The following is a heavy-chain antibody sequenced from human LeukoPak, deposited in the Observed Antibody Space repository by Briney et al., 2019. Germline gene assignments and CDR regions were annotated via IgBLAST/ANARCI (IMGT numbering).Heavy chain of an antibody. CDR3: TTGRIAENAFDI. CDR1: GFTFSNAW. J-gene: IGHJ3*02. CDR2: IKSKTDGGTT. V-gene: IGHV3-15*01. D-gene: IGHD6-13*01. Sequence: GASLRLSCAASGFTFSNAWMGWVRQAPGKGLEWVGRIKSKTDGGTTDYAAPVKGRFTISRDDSKNTLYLQMNSLKTEDTAVYYCTTGRIAENAFDIWGQGTMVTVSS.